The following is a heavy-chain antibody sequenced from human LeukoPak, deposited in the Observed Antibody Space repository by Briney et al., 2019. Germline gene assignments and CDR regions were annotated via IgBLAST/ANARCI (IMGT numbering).Heavy chain of an antibody. J-gene: IGHJ3*02. CDR2: IYYSGST. D-gene: IGHD5-12*01. V-gene: IGHV4-59*01. Sequence: SETLSLTCTVSGGSISSYYWSWIRQPPGKGLEWIGYIYYSGSTNYNPSLKSRVTISVDTSKNQFSLKLSSVTAADTAVYYCARYTSLATTHAFDIWGQGTTVTVSS. CDR1: GGSISSYY. CDR3: ARYTSLATTHAFDI.